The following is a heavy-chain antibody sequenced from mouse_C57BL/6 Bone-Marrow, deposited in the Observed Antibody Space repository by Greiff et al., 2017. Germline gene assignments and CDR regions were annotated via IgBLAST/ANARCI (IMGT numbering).Heavy chain of an antibody. V-gene: IGHV14-4*01. CDR3: TIYDY. Sequence: EVQGVESGAELVRPGASVKLSCTASGFNIKDDYMHWVKQRPEQGLEWIGWIDPENGDTEYASKFQGKATITADTASNTAYLQLSSLTSEDTAVYYCTIYDYWGQGTTLTVSS. CDR2: IDPENGDT. CDR1: GFNIKDDY. J-gene: IGHJ2*01.